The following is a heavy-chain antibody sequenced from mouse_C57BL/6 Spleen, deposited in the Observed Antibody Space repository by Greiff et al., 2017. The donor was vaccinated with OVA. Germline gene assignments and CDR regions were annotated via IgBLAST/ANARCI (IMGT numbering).Heavy chain of an antibody. V-gene: IGHV1-52*01. CDR3: ARQLPNWYFDV. Sequence: QVQLKQPGAELVRPGSSVKLSCKASGYTFTSYWMHWVKQRPIQGLEWIGNIDPSDSETHYNQKFKDKATLTVDKSSSTAYMQLSSLTSEDSAVYYCARQLPNWYFDVWGTGTTVTVSS. J-gene: IGHJ1*03. CDR2: IDPSDSET. D-gene: IGHD5-5*01. CDR1: GYTFTSYW.